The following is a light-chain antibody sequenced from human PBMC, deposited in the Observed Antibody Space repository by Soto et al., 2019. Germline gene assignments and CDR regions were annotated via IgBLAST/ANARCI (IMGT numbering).Light chain of an antibody. CDR1: SSNIGAGYD. J-gene: IGLJ7*01. CDR3: QSYYRVLTGSV. CDR2: SNT. Sequence: QSALTQPPSVSGAPGQTVTSTCTGSSSNIGAGYDVHWYQQVPGTAPKLVLNSNTTRPSGVPDRFSGSRSGSSAALPITGLKDEDEDDYYCQSYYRVLTGSVFGTGTQLTVL. V-gene: IGLV1-40*01.